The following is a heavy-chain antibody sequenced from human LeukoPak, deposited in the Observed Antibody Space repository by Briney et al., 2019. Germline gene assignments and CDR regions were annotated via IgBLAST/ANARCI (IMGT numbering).Heavy chain of an antibody. J-gene: IGHJ6*02. CDR3: ARDLVVVVAATENYYYYGMDV. CDR1: GGTFISYA. D-gene: IGHD2-15*01. V-gene: IGHV1-69*13. CDR2: IIPIFGTA. Sequence: ASVKVSCKASGGTFISYAISWVRQAPGQGLEWMGGIIPIFGTANYAQKFQGRVTITADESTSTAYMELSSLGSEDTAVYYCARDLVVVVAATENYYYYGMDVWGQGTTVTVSS.